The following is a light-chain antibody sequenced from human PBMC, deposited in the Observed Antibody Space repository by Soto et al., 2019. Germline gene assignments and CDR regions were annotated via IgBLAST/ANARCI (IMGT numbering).Light chain of an antibody. CDR1: QDIRRW. V-gene: IGKV1-12*01. Sequence: DIQMTQSPSFVSESVGDRFTINCRASQDIRRWLDWYHKKKGKAPNLLIYAASNLQSGVPSRLRGSGYGTDLTITISSIQTEDFETYFCQQGYSFAFTFGPGTKVDI. CDR3: QQGYSFAFT. J-gene: IGKJ3*01. CDR2: AAS.